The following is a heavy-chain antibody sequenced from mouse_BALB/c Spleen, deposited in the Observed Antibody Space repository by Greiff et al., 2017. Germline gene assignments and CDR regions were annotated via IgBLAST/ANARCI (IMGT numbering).Heavy chain of an antibody. CDR1: GFTFSSFG. CDR2: ISSGSSTI. D-gene: IGHD2-1*01. Sequence: DVMLVESGGGLVQPGGSRKLSCAASGFTFSSFGMHWVRQAPEKGLEWVAYISSGSSTIYYADTVKGRFTISRDNPKNTLFLQMTSLRSEDTAMYYCARGNGNPHYWGQGTTLTVSA. V-gene: IGHV5-17*02. J-gene: IGHJ2*01. CDR3: ARGNGNPHY.